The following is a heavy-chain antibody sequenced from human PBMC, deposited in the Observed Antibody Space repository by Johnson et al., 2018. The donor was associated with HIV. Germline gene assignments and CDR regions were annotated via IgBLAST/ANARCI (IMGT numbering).Heavy chain of an antibody. J-gene: IGHJ3*02. CDR2: IHSGGST. Sequence: EVQLVESGGGVVQPGGSLRLSCAVSGLSVSINYITWVRQAPGKGLEWVSVIHSGGSTYYADSVEGRFTISRDNSKNTLSLQMNSPRVDDTAIYYCARVRAGRENAFDIWGQGTMVTVSS. D-gene: IGHD1-26*01. CDR1: GLSVSINY. CDR3: ARVRAGRENAFDI. V-gene: IGHV3-66*02.